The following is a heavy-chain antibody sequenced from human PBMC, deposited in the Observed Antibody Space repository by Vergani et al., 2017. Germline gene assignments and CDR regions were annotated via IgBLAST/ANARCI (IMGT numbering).Heavy chain of an antibody. V-gene: IGHV1-69*01. CDR3: ARVNKYDISTGYFNWFDP. J-gene: IGHJ5*02. Sequence: QVQLVQSGAEVKKPGSSVKVSCKASGGTFSSYAISWVRQAPGQGLEWMGGIIPIFGTANYAQKFQGRVTITADESTSTAYMELSSLRSEDTAVYYCARVNKYDISTGYFNWFDPWGQGTLVTVSS. CDR1: GGTFSSYA. D-gene: IGHD3-9*01. CDR2: IIPIFGTA.